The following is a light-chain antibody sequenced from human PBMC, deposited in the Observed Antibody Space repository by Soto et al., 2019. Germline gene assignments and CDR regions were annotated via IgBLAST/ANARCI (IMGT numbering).Light chain of an antibody. Sequence: VMTQAPATLSVSPGERATLSCRASQTINNNVAWYQLKDGQVPRLVIYGASTRATDIPARFSGSGSGTDFTLTISSLETEDFAVYYCQQRSNWQVTFGQGTRLEIK. CDR2: GAS. CDR1: QTINNN. CDR3: QQRSNWQVT. J-gene: IGKJ5*01. V-gene: IGKV3-11*01.